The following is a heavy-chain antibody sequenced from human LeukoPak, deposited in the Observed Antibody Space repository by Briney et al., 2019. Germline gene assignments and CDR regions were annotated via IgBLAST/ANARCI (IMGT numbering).Heavy chain of an antibody. CDR1: GFTFSSYG. J-gene: IGHJ4*02. Sequence: GGSLRLSCAASGFTFSSYGMHWVRQAPGKGLEWVAVIWYDGSNKYYADSVKGRFTISRDNSKNTLYLQMNSLRAEDTAVYYCAKDLYYYDTSGSHPYFDYWGQGTLVTVSS. CDR3: AKDLYYYDTSGSHPYFDY. CDR2: IWYDGSNK. D-gene: IGHD3-22*01. V-gene: IGHV3-30*02.